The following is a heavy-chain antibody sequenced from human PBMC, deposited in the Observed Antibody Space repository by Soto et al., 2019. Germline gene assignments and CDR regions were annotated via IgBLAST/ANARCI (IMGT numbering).Heavy chain of an antibody. CDR2: IYHSGST. Sequence: SETLSLTCAVSGGSISSSNWWSWVRQPPGKGLEWIGEIYHSGSTNYNPSLKSRVTKSVDKSKNLFSLKLSSVTAADTAVYYCASKSYFTPRFDSWGQGTLVTVS. V-gene: IGHV4-4*02. CDR1: GGSISSSNW. CDR3: ASKSYFTPRFDS. D-gene: IGHD2-15*01. J-gene: IGHJ5*01.